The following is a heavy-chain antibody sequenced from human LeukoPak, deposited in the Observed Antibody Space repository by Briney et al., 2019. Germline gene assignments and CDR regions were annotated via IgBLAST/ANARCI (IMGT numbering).Heavy chain of an antibody. D-gene: IGHD2-2*01. CDR2: INPSGGSP. V-gene: IGHV1-46*01. CDR3: ARGGHFAPQPGNWFDH. J-gene: IGHJ5*02. Sequence: GASVKVSCKAYGYTFISNSLNWVRQAPGQGLEWVGIINPSGGSPSYAQKFQGRVTMTRDMSTSTVYMELSSLKSEDTAVYYCARGGHFAPQPGNWFDHWGQGTLVTVSS. CDR1: GYTFISNS.